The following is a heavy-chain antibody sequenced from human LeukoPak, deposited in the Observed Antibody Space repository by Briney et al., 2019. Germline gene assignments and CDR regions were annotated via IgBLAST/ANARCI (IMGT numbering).Heavy chain of an antibody. D-gene: IGHD2-2*02. Sequence: SVKVSCKASGGTFSSYAISWVRQAPGQGLEWMGGIIPIFGTANYAQKFQGRVTITADESTSTAYMELSSLRSEDTAVYYCASEDIVVVPAAIRGYAFDIWGQGTMVTVSS. CDR1: GGTFSSYA. V-gene: IGHV1-69*13. CDR2: IIPIFGTA. CDR3: ASEDIVVVPAAIRGYAFDI. J-gene: IGHJ3*02.